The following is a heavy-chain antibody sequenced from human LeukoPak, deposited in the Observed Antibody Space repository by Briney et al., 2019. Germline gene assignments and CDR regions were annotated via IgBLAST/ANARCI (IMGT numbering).Heavy chain of an antibody. J-gene: IGHJ4*02. CDR3: ARDGSGSLY. D-gene: IGHD3-10*01. CDR1: GFTFDDYA. Sequence: GGSLRLSCAASGFTFDDYAMHWVRQAPGKGLEWVSGISWNSGSIGYADSVKGRFTISRDNAKNSLYLQMNSLRAEDTAVYYCARDGSGSLYWGQGTLVTVSS. CDR2: ISWNSGSI. V-gene: IGHV3-9*01.